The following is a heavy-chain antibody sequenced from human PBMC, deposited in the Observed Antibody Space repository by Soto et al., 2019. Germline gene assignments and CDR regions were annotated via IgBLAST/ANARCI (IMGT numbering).Heavy chain of an antibody. CDR3: AKDPNGDHIGAFDM. Sequence: EVQLLESGGGLVQPGGSLRLSCAASGLTFSNYALTLVRQAPGKGLEWVSAISGSSVRTEYADSVKGRFTISRDNSKNTLYLQMNSLRAEDTAVYYCAKDPNGDHIGAFDMWGQGTMVTISS. J-gene: IGHJ3*02. CDR2: ISGSSVRT. D-gene: IGHD4-17*01. V-gene: IGHV3-23*01. CDR1: GLTFSNYA.